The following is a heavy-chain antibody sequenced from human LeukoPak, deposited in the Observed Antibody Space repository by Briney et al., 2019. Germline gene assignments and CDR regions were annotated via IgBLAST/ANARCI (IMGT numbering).Heavy chain of an antibody. J-gene: IGHJ4*02. CDR3: ARRGPYFDY. CDR1: GFTFSSYE. D-gene: IGHD3-10*01. Sequence: GGSLRLSCAASGFTFSSYEMNWVRQAPGKGLEWVSYISSSGSTIYYADSVKGRFTISRDNAKNSLYLQMNSLRAEDTAIYYCARRGPYFDYWGQGILVTVSS. V-gene: IGHV3-48*03. CDR2: ISSSGSTI.